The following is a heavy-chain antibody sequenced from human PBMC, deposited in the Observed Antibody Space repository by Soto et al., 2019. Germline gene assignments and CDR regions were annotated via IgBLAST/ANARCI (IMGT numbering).Heavy chain of an antibody. Sequence: SETLSLTCTVSGGSISSGGYYWSWIRQHPGKGLEWIGYIYYSGSTYYNPSLKSRVTISVDTSKNQFSLKLSSVTAADTAVYYCAKLGDFSGFQHWGQGTLVTVSS. CDR3: AKLGDFSGFQH. D-gene: IGHD2-21*02. J-gene: IGHJ1*01. V-gene: IGHV4-31*03. CDR2: IYYSGST. CDR1: GGSISSGGYY.